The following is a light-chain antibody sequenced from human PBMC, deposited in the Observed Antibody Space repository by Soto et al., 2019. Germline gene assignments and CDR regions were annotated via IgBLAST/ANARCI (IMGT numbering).Light chain of an antibody. CDR1: SSNVGNNY. V-gene: IGLV1-51*01. CDR2: AND. CDR3: ATWDTSLSAVV. Sequence: QFILTQPPSVSATPGQKVTISCSGSSSNVGNNYISWYQQLPGTGPKLLIHANDKRPSGIPDRISGSKSGTSATLDITGLQTGDEADYYCATWDTSLSAVVFGGGTKLTVL. J-gene: IGLJ2*01.